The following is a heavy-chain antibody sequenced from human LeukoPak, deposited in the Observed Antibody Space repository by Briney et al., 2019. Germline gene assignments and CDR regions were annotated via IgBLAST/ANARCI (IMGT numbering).Heavy chain of an antibody. CDR1: GFTFSSYA. CDR2: ISGSGGST. V-gene: IGHV3-23*01. CDR3: AKDGGGILFSGG. D-gene: IGHD2-15*01. Sequence: GGSLRLSCAASGFTFSSYAMSWVRQAPGKGLEWVSAISGSGGSTYYADSVKGRFTISRDNSKNTLYLQMNSLIAEDTAVYYCAKDGGGILFSGGGGQGTLVTVSS. J-gene: IGHJ4*02.